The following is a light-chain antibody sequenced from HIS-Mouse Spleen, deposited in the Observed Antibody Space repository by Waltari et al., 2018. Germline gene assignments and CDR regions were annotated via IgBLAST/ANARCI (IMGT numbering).Light chain of an antibody. CDR2: EDS. Sequence: SYELTQPPSVSVSPGPTARISCPGDALPKNFAWWYQQKSGQAPVLVIYEDSKRPSGIPERFSGSSSGTMATLTISGAQVEDEADYYCYSTDSSGNHRVFGGGTKLTVL. V-gene: IGLV3-10*01. J-gene: IGLJ2*01. CDR3: YSTDSSGNHRV. CDR1: ALPKNF.